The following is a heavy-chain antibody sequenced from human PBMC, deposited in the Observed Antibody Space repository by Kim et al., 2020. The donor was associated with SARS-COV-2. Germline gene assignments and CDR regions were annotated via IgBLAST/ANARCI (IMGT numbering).Heavy chain of an antibody. J-gene: IGHJ6*02. CDR3: ARGAGGMDV. V-gene: IGHV4-59*09. CDR2: GST. Sequence: GSTNYNPSLKSRVTISVDTSKNQFSLKLSSVTAADTAVYYCARGAGGMDVWCQGTTVTVSS.